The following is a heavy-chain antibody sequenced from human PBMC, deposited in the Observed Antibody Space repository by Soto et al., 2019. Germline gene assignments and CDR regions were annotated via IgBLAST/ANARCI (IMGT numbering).Heavy chain of an antibody. CDR1: GGSFSCYY. Sequence: SETLSLTCAVYGGSFSCYYWSWIRQPPGKGLEWIGEINHSGSTNYNPSLKSRVTISVDTSKNQFSLKLSSVTAADTAVYYCARASFGVVMRRAFDIWGQGTMVTVSS. J-gene: IGHJ3*02. CDR3: ARASFGVVMRRAFDI. D-gene: IGHD3-3*01. V-gene: IGHV4-34*01. CDR2: INHSGST.